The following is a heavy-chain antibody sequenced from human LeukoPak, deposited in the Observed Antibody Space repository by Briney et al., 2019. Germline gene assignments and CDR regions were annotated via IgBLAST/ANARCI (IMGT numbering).Heavy chain of an antibody. J-gene: IGHJ4*02. V-gene: IGHV3-23*01. D-gene: IGHD6-13*01. CDR3: AKSAGYSSSWYSFMEPSDY. CDR1: GFTFSSYA. CDR2: ISGSGGST. Sequence: GGSLRLSCGASGFTFSSYAMSWVRQAPGKGLEWVSAISGSGGSTYYADSVKGRFTISRDNSKNTLYLQMNSLRAEDTAVYYCAKSAGYSSSWYSFMEPSDYWGQGTLVTVSS.